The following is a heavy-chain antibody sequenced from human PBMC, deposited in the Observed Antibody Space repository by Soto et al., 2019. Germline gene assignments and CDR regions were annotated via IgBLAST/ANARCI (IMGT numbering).Heavy chain of an antibody. CDR3: ARVRGQYQLLYPWGPYGMDV. D-gene: IGHD2-2*02. CDR2: ISSSSSYI. V-gene: IGHV3-21*01. J-gene: IGHJ6*02. CDR1: GFTFSSYS. Sequence: GGSLRLSCAASGFTFSSYSMNWVRQAPGKGLEWVSSISSSSSYIYYADSVKGRFTISRDNAKNSLYQQMNSLRAEDTAVYYCARVRGQYQLLYPWGPYGMDVWGQGTTVTVSS.